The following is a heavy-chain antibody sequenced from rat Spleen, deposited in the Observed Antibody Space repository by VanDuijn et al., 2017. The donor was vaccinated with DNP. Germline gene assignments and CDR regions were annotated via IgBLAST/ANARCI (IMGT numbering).Heavy chain of an antibody. J-gene: IGHJ2*01. CDR2: ISSRVSRT. CDR1: GFTFSNYY. CDR3: ARRGPEGMD. D-gene: IGHD1-11*01. V-gene: IGHV5-7*01. Sequence: EVQLVESGGGLVQPGRSLKLSCAASGFTFSNYYMAWVRQAPKKGLEWVATISSRVSRTYYPDSVKGRFTVSRDNAKSSLYLQMNSLKSENTATYYCARRGPEGMDWGQGVMVTVSS.